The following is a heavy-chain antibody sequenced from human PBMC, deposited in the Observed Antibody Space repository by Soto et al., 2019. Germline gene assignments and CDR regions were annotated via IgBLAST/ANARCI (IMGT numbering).Heavy chain of an antibody. CDR1: GDSVSSGSYY. CDR3: ARALQTYYYSSGSYSLDH. J-gene: IGHJ4*02. CDR2: IYYSGST. D-gene: IGHD3-10*01. Sequence: KPSETLSLTCTVSGDSVSSGSYYWSWIRQPPGKGLEWIGYIYYSGSTNYNPSLKSRVTISLDTSKNQFSLKLTSVTAADTAVYYCARALQTYYYSSGSYSLDHWGQGALVTVPQ. V-gene: IGHV4-61*01.